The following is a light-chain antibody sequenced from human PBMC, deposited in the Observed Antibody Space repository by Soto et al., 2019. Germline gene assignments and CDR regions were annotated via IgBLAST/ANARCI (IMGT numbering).Light chain of an antibody. Sequence: DIQMTQSPSTLSASVGDRVTITCRASQSISGSLAWYQQKPGKAPRLLIYEASNLKSAVPSSFSGSGSGTEYTLTISRLQPDDSASYYCQQYNGYWTFGQGTRVEIK. CDR2: EAS. CDR1: QSISGS. J-gene: IGKJ1*01. CDR3: QQYNGYWT. V-gene: IGKV1-5*03.